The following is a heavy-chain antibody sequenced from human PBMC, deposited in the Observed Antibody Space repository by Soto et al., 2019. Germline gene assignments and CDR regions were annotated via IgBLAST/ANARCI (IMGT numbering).Heavy chain of an antibody. Sequence: SLTCAVYGGSFSGYYWSWIRHPPGKGLEWIGEINHSGSTNYNPSLKSRVTISVDTSKNQFSLKLSSVTAADTAVYYCARGLRGGSPHYYYGMDVWGQGTTVTVSS. D-gene: IGHD2-15*01. CDR3: ARGLRGGSPHYYYGMDV. J-gene: IGHJ6*02. V-gene: IGHV4-34*01. CDR1: GGSFSGYY. CDR2: INHSGST.